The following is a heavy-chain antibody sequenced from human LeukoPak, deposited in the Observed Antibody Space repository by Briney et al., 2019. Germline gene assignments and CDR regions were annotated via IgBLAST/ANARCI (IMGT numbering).Heavy chain of an antibody. Sequence: EGSLRLSCAASGFTFSNYAMSWVRQAPGKGLEWVSAISGSGGSTHYADSVKGRFTISRDNSKNTLYLQINSLRAEDTAVYYCAKDQAAYATMAEFDYWGQGTLVTVSS. V-gene: IGHV3-23*01. J-gene: IGHJ4*02. D-gene: IGHD3-10*01. CDR3: AKDQAAYATMAEFDY. CDR1: GFTFSNYA. CDR2: ISGSGGST.